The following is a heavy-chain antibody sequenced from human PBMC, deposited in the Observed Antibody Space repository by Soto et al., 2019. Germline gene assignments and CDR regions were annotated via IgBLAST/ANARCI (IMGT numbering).Heavy chain of an antibody. V-gene: IGHV3-21*01. CDR2: ISSSSSYI. Sequence: GGSLRLSCAASGSTFSSYSMNWVRQAPGKGLEWVSSISSSSSYIYYADSVKGRFTISRDNAKNSLYLQMNSLRAEDTAVYYCARVPSKHIVVVTGLYYYGMDVWGQGTTVTVSS. CDR3: ARVPSKHIVVVTGLYYYGMDV. CDR1: GSTFSSYS. D-gene: IGHD2-21*02. J-gene: IGHJ6*02.